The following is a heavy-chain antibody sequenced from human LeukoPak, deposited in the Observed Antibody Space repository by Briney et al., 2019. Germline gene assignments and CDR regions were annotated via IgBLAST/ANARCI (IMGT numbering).Heavy chain of an antibody. CDR1: GGSISSYF. D-gene: IGHD5/OR15-5a*01. CDR2: MSNTGIT. CDR3: AKASVSTAVLFDS. J-gene: IGHJ4*01. Sequence: SETLSLTCTVSGGSISSYFWNWIRQPQGQRLEWIGYMSNTGITKYNPSLKSRVTISADTSKNQFSLKLNSVTAADTAVYYCAKASVSTAVLFDSWGHGTLVAVSS. V-gene: IGHV4-59*01.